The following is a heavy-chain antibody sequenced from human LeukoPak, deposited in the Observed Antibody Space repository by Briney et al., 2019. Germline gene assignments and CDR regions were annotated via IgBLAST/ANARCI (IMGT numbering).Heavy chain of an antibody. CDR1: GGSFSGYY. CDR3: ASHSSGWDFDY. CDR2: INHSEST. D-gene: IGHD6-19*01. J-gene: IGHJ4*02. Sequence: PSETLSLTCAVYGGSFSGYYWSWIRQPPGKGLEWIGEINHSESTNYNPSLKSRVTISVDTSKNQFSLKLSSVTAADTAVYYCASHSSGWDFDYWGQGTLVTVSS. V-gene: IGHV4-34*01.